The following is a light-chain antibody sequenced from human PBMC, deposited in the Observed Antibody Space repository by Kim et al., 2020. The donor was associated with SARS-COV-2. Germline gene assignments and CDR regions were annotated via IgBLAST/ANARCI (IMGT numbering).Light chain of an antibody. CDR2: AAS. Sequence: ASIGDRDNITCRASQGINNYFAWYHPKPGKVPPLLIYAASTLQSGVPSRFSGSASGTDFALTISSLQPEDVAIYYCQNYNSPPVTFGQGTRLEIK. CDR3: QNYNSPPVT. CDR1: QGINNY. J-gene: IGKJ5*01. V-gene: IGKV1-27*01.